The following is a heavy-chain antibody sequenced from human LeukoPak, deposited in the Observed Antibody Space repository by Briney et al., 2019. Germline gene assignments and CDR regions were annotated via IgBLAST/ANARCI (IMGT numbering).Heavy chain of an antibody. CDR1: GGTFSSYA. CDR2: IIPIFGIA. Sequence: ASVKVSCKASGGTFSSYAISWVRQAPGQGLEWMGRIIPIFGIASYAQKFQGRVTITADKSTSTAYMELSSLRSEDTAVYYCARDVIRDGYNYDDAFDIWGQGTMVTVSS. CDR3: ARDVIRDGYNYDDAFDI. D-gene: IGHD5-24*01. V-gene: IGHV1-69*04. J-gene: IGHJ3*02.